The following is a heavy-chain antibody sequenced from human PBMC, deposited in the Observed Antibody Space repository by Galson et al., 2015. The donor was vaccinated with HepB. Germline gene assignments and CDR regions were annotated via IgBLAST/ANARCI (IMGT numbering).Heavy chain of an antibody. CDR3: AKQHFDSNAYYDPYFFDY. CDR1: GVSINNYF. CDR2: ISYSGNT. D-gene: IGHD3-22*01. Sequence: EPLSLTCSFSGVSINNYFWPWLRPPPGGGLELIGYISYSGNTHYTTSLKSRFTISVDKSKNQFYLKMSSVTSADTAVYYCAKQHFDSNAYYDPYFFDYWGQGALVTVSS. V-gene: IGHV4-59*01. J-gene: IGHJ4*02.